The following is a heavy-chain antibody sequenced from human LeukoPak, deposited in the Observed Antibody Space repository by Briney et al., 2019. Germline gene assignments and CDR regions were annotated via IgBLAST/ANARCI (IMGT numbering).Heavy chain of an antibody. CDR2: ISTSGST. J-gene: IGHJ5*02. CDR3: ARGPRFGELLWHWFDP. D-gene: IGHD3-10*01. V-gene: IGHV4-61*02. Sequence: PSETLSLTCTVSGGSINGGSYYWSWIRQPAGKGLEWIGRISTSGSTYYNPPLKSRVTISEDTSKNQFSLKLRSVTAADTAVYYCARGPRFGELLWHWFDPWGQGTLVTVSS. CDR1: GGSINGGSYY.